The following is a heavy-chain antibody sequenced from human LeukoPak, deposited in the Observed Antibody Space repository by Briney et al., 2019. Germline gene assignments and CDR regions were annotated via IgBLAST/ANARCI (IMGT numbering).Heavy chain of an antibody. CDR1: GFTFSTCA. V-gene: IGHV3-23*01. D-gene: IGHD2-2*01. Sequence: GGSLRLSCAASGFTFSTCAMGLVRQAPGKGLGWVSAISGSGGSTFYADSVKGRFTISRDNSKNTVYLQMSGLRAEDTALYYCAKAHCSPTSCSRIDYWGQGTLVTVSS. CDR2: ISGSGGST. J-gene: IGHJ4*02. CDR3: AKAHCSPTSCSRIDY.